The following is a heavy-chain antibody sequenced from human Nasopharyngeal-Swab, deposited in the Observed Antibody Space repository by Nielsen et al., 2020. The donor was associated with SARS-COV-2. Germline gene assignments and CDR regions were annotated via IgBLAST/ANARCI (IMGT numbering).Heavy chain of an antibody. CDR1: GFTFSSYG. D-gene: IGHD3-10*01. V-gene: IGHV3-30*03. Sequence: GESLKISCAASGFTFSSYGMHWVRQAPGKGLEWVAAISYDGSNKYYADSVKGRFTISRDNAKNSLYLQMNSLRAEDTAVYYCARDFVGQMDVWGQGTTVTVSS. CDR2: ISYDGSNK. J-gene: IGHJ6*02. CDR3: ARDFVGQMDV.